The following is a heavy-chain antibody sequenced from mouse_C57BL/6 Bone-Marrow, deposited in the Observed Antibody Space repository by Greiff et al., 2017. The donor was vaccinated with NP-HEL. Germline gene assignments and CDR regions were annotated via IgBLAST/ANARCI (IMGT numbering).Heavy chain of an antibody. CDR3: TYGNDYYAMEY. CDR2: IYTGSSNI. Sequence: EVKLMESGAVLARPGASVKLSCTASGFTFTDYWMHWVHQRPGQGLEWVGAIYTGSSNINYNQKFKGRATLTAVTSASNAYMELSSLINDDSAVYNWTYGNDYYAMEYWGQGTSVIVSS. V-gene: IGHV1-5*01. D-gene: IGHD2-1*01. J-gene: IGHJ4*01. CDR1: GFTFTDYW.